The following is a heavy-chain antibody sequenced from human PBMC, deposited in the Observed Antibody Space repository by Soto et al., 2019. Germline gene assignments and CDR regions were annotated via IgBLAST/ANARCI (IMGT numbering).Heavy chain of an antibody. CDR2: IYYSGST. CDR3: ARELGLSSGFYS. J-gene: IGHJ4*02. CDR1: GGSISSSSYY. V-gene: IGHV4-39*02. Sequence: SETLSLTCTVSGGSISSSSYYWGWLRQPPGKGLEWIGSIYYSGSTYYNPSLKSRVTISVDTSKNQFSLKLSSVTAADTAVYYCARELGLSSGFYSWGQGTLVTVSS. D-gene: IGHD3-10*01.